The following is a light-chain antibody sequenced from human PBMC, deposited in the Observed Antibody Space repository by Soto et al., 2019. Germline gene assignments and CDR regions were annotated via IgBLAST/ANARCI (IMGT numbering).Light chain of an antibody. J-gene: IGKJ4*01. Sequence: DIVMTQSPDSLAVSLGERATINCKSSQSVLYNSNSKNYLAWYQQKPGQPPKLLISWASTRESGVPDRFSGSGSGTDFTLTISSLQAEDVAIYYCQQEYIIPLTFGGGTKVEIK. CDR1: QSVLYNSNSKNY. CDR3: QQEYIIPLT. CDR2: WAS. V-gene: IGKV4-1*01.